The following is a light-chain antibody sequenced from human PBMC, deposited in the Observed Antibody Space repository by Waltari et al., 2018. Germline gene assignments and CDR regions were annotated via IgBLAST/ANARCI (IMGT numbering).Light chain of an antibody. CDR2: SNN. CDR3: AAWDDSLNGLI. Sequence: QSVLTQPPSASATPGQRVTISCSGSSSNIGRTLVNCYQLLPGTAPKLLIYSNNQRPSGVPDRFSGSKSGTSASLAISGLQSEDEATYYCAAWDDSLNGLIFGGGTKLTVL. J-gene: IGLJ2*01. V-gene: IGLV1-44*01. CDR1: SSNIGRTL.